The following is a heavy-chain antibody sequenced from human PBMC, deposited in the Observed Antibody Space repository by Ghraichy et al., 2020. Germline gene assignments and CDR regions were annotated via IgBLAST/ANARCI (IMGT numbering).Heavy chain of an antibody. Sequence: GGSLRLSCAASRFMFSDYWMHWVRQAPGKGLEWVARINGDGSITTYADSVKGRFTISRDNAKSTLFLQMNSLRAEDTAVYYCAKDGDGYYYDSSGYFDDWGQGTLVTLSS. V-gene: IGHV3-74*01. J-gene: IGHJ4*02. CDR2: INGDGSIT. D-gene: IGHD3-22*01. CDR1: RFMFSDYW. CDR3: AKDGDGYYYDSSGYFDD.